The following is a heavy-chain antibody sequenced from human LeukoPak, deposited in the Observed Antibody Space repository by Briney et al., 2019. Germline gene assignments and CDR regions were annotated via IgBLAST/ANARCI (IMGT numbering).Heavy chain of an antibody. D-gene: IGHD3-22*01. CDR3: AIGYYDSSGYYLRAFDI. CDR1: GGTFSSYA. V-gene: IGHV1-69*13. J-gene: IGHJ3*02. CDR2: IIPIFGTA. Sequence: SVKVSCKASGGTFSSYAISWVRQAPGQGLEWMGGIIPIFGTANYAQKFQGRVTITADESTSTAYMELSSLRSEDTAVYYCAIGYYDSSGYYLRAFDIWAQGTMVTVSS.